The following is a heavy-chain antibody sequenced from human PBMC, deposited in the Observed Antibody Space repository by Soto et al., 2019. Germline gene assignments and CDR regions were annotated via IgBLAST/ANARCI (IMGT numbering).Heavy chain of an antibody. V-gene: IGHV4-31*03. Sequence: QVQLQESGPGLVKPSQTLSVTCTVSGGSVSSDDYSWSWIRQHPGKGLEWIGYIRDSGSTYYNPSLEGRVTISVDTSETQFSLRLSSVTAADTAVYYCARGFANYFEYWGQGTVVTASS. J-gene: IGHJ4*02. CDR2: IRDSGST. CDR3: ARGFANYFEY. CDR1: GGSVSSDDYS.